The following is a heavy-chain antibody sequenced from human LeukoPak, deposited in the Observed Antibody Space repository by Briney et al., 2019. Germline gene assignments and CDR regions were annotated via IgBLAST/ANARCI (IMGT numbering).Heavy chain of an antibody. D-gene: IGHD6-19*01. CDR2: INPNSGGT. CDR3: AREITVADTGHDGFDF. CDR1: GYTFTGYY. Sequence: ASVKVSCKASGYTFTGYYMRWVRQAPGQGLEWMGWINPNSGGTKYAQKFQGRVTMTRDMSISISYMELSSLRSDDTAVYYCAREITVADTGHDGFDFWGQGTLITVSS. J-gene: IGHJ3*01. V-gene: IGHV1-2*02.